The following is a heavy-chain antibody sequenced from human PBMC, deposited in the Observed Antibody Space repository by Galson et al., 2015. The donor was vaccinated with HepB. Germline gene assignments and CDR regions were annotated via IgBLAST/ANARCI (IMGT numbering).Heavy chain of an antibody. J-gene: IGHJ4*02. V-gene: IGHV3-9*01. CDR1: GFTFEDLG. D-gene: IGHD2-15*01. Sequence: SLRLSCSASGFTFEDLGMHWVRQAPGKVLEWVSGIDWKSNSIGYADSVKGRFTISRDNAENSLYLQMNSLRGDDTALYFCAKGGGRSRNYYIDYWGQGTLVTVSS. CDR2: IDWKSNSI. CDR3: AKGGGRSRNYYIDY.